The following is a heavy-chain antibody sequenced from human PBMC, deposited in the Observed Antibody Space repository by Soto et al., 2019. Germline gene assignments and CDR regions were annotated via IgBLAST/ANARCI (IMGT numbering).Heavy chain of an antibody. J-gene: IGHJ6*04. CDR1: GYTSIADG. D-gene: IGHD4-4*01. Sequence: QDQLVQSGPEVQKPGASVKLSCKTSGYTSIADGFSWFRQAPGQGPEWIGWIYARNGDTNYAWKFQGRVTMTTDTSTNLGYIEIWCLNSDDTAVYYCARRAPQYMDVWGKRTTVTVSS. CDR2: IYARNGDT. V-gene: IGHV1-18*01. CDR3: ARRAPQYMDV.